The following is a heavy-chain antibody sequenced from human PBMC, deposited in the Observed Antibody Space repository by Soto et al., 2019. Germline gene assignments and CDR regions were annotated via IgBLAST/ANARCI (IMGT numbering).Heavy chain of an antibody. D-gene: IGHD1-20*01. J-gene: IGHJ6*02. CDR1: GYTFTGYY. CDR2: INPNSGGT. V-gene: IGHV1-2*04. CDR3: ARGYNWNDSYYYYYGMDV. Sequence: QVQLVQSGAEVKKPGASVKVSCKASGYTFTGYYMHWVRQAPGQGLEWMGWINPNSGGTNYAQKFQGWVTMTRDTSISTAYMELSRLRSDDTAVYYCARGYNWNDSYYYYYGMDVWGQGTTVTVSS.